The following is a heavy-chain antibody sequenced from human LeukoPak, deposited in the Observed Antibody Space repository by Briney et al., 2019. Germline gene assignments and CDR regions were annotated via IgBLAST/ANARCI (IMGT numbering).Heavy chain of an antibody. D-gene: IGHD2-2*01. V-gene: IGHV3-9*01. CDR2: INWKSDKI. CDR3: AKDRYCTSSSCPIDY. CDR1: GYSFDEYA. J-gene: IGHJ4*02. Sequence: GRSLRPSCAGSGYSFDEYAMHWVRQAPGKGLEWVSGINWKSDKIGYADSVKGRFTISRDNSRNSLYLQMNSLRVEDTALYYCAKDRYCTSSSCPIDYWGQGTMVTVSS.